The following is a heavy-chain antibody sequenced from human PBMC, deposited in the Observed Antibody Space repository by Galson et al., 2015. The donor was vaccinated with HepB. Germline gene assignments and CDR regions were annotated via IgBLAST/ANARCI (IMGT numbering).Heavy chain of an antibody. CDR1: GFTFNTYA. D-gene: IGHD1-26*01. Sequence: SLRLSCAASGFTFNTYAMHWVRQAPGKGLEYVSAISSNGRSTYYANSVKGRFIISRDNSKNILFLQMGSLRVEDMAGYYCAREVVGAPWFDPRGQGTLVTVSS. CDR2: ISSNGRST. CDR3: AREVVGAPWFDP. V-gene: IGHV3-64*01. J-gene: IGHJ5*02.